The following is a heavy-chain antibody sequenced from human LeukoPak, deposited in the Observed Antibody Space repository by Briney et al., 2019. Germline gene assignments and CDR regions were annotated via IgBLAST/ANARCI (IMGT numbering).Heavy chain of an antibody. V-gene: IGHV3-48*03. D-gene: IGHD3-22*01. CDR2: LSSSGSAF. CDR1: GFTFRSYE. Sequence: GGSLRLSCEDSGFTFRSYEMNWVRQAPGKGLEWIAYLSSSGSAFSYADSVKGRFTIARDNAKNSVYLEMNSLRADDTAVYYCARVTGYIVEDYFDYWGQGTLVTVSS. J-gene: IGHJ4*02. CDR3: ARVTGYIVEDYFDY.